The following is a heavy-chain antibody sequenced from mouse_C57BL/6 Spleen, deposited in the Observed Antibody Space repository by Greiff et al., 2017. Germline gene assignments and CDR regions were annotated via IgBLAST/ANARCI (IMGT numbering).Heavy chain of an antibody. CDR2: ILPGSGST. J-gene: IGHJ2*01. V-gene: IGHV1-9*01. Sequence: VQLQQSGAELMKPGASVKLSCKATGYTFTGYWIEWVKQRPGHGLEWIGEILPGSGSTNYNEKFKGKATLTADTSSNTAYMQLSSLTTEDSAIYYCARLAYYYGSSPYYFDYWGQGTTLTVSS. CDR1: GYTFTGYW. D-gene: IGHD1-1*01. CDR3: ARLAYYYGSSPYYFDY.